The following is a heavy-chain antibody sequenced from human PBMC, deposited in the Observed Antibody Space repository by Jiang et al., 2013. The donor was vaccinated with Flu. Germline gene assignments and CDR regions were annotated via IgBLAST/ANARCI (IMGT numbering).Heavy chain of an antibody. Sequence: GPGLVKPSETLSLICTVSAYSISSGYYWGWIRQPPGKGLEWIGSINPSGSTYYNPSLKSRVTISVDTSKNQFSLKLRSVTAADTAVYYCARLGSSGFDHDCWGQGTLVTVSS. CDR1: AYSISSGYY. J-gene: IGHJ4*02. CDR3: ARLGSSGFDHDC. CDR2: INPSGST. V-gene: IGHV4-38-2*02. D-gene: IGHD3-22*01.